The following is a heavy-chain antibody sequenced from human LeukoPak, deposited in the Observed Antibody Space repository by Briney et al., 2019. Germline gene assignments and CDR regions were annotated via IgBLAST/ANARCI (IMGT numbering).Heavy chain of an antibody. CDR3: ARRGAVAGHTFDY. J-gene: IGHJ4*02. V-gene: IGHV5-51*01. CDR2: IYPGDSDT. D-gene: IGHD6-19*01. Sequence: GESLKISCKGSGYSFTSYWLGWVRQMPGKGLEWMGIIYPGDSDTRYSPSFQGQVTISADKSISTAYLQWSSLKASDTAMYYCARRGAVAGHTFDYWGQGTLVTVSS. CDR1: GYSFTSYW.